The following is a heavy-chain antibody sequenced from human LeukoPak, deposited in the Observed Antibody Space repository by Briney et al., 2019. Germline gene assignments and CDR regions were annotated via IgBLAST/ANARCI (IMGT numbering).Heavy chain of an antibody. J-gene: IGHJ4*02. CDR3: AKERDYYDSSVPDY. CDR2: ISYDGSNK. V-gene: IGHV3-30*04. CDR1: GFTFSSYA. Sequence: PGRSLRLSCAASGFTFSSYAMHWVRQAPGKGLEWVAVISYDGSNKYYADSVKGRFTISRDNSKNTLYLQMNSLRAEDTAVYYCAKERDYYDSSVPDYWGQGTLVTVSS. D-gene: IGHD3-22*01.